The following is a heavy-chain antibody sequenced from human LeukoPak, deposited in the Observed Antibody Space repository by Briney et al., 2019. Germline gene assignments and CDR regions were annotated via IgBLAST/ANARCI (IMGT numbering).Heavy chain of an antibody. D-gene: IGHD6-13*01. V-gene: IGHV4-38-2*02. J-gene: IGHJ4*02. CDR1: DGSLSDYY. CDR2: IFHTGST. CDR3: ARDHSSSSEDY. Sequence: PSETLSLTCAVYDGSLSDYYWAWIRQPPGKGLEWIGSIFHTGSTYHNPSLKSRVTISVDTSKNQFSLKLNSVTAADTAVYYCARDHSSSSEDYWGQGTLVTVSS.